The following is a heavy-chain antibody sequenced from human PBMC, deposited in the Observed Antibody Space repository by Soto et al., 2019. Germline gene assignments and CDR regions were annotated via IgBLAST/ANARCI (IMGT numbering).Heavy chain of an antibody. CDR1: GGSFSGYY. Sequence: SETLSLTCAVYGGSFSGYYWSLIRQPPGKGLEWIGEINHSGSTNYNPSLKSRVTISVDTSKNQFSLKLSSVTAADTAVYYCARGDAAAGTGYYYAYGIDVWGQGTRVTVSS. V-gene: IGHV4-34*01. CDR2: INHSGST. J-gene: IGHJ6*02. D-gene: IGHD6-13*01. CDR3: ARGDAAAGTGYYYAYGIDV.